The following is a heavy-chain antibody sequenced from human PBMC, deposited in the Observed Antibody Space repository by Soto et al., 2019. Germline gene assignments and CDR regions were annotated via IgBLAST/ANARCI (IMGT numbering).Heavy chain of an antibody. CDR1: GGSISSSSYY. CDR3: ASLTNIVVVPAAPDY. D-gene: IGHD2-2*01. J-gene: IGHJ4*02. Sequence: QLQLQESGPGLVKPSETLSLTCTVSGGSISSSSYYWGWIRQPPGKGLEWIGSIYYSGSTYYNPSLKSLVTSSVDTSKNQFSLKLSSVTAADTAVYYCASLTNIVVVPAAPDYWGQGTLVTVSS. CDR2: IYYSGST. V-gene: IGHV4-39*01.